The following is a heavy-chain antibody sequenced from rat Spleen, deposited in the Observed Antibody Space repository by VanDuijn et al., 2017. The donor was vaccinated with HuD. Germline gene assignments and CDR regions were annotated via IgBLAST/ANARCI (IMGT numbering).Heavy chain of an antibody. CDR1: GFTFSNYD. D-gene: IGHD1-11*01. V-gene: IGHV5-7*01. J-gene: IGHJ3*01. Sequence: EVQLVESGGGLVQPGRSMKLSCAASGFTFSNYDMAWVRQAPKKGLEWVATIRHDGSSTNYGDSVKGRFTISRDNAKSTLYLQMDSLRSEDTATYYCAIRDGGFPGWGQGTLVTVSS. CDR3: AIRDGGFPG. CDR2: IRHDGSST.